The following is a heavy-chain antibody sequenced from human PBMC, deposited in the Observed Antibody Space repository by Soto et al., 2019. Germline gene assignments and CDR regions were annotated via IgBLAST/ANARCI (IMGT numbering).Heavy chain of an antibody. V-gene: IGHV4-59*01. CDR2: IHYSGTT. Sequence: SENRSHTCTGSGGSRGADHWRWIRQPPGKALEWIGFIHYSGTTSYNPSLKSRVTISVDTSKNQFSLNLSSVTAADTSVYYCPRPLYCSGYCYSVWGRGTLVT. D-gene: IGHD2-21*02. CDR1: GGSRGADH. J-gene: IGHJ4*02. CDR3: PRPLYCSGYCYSV.